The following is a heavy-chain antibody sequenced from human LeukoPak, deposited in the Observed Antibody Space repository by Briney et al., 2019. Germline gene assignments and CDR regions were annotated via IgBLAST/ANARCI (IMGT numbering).Heavy chain of an antibody. V-gene: IGHV5-51*01. CDR3: ARFSPGSPFDP. CDR2: IYPGDSAT. Sequence: GGSLKISCKGSGYSFTSYWIGWVRQMPGKGLEWMGIIYPGDSATRYSPSFQGQVTISADKSITTAYLQWGSLKASDTAMYYCARFSPGSPFDPWGQGTRVTVSS. CDR1: GYSFTSYW. J-gene: IGHJ5*02. D-gene: IGHD1-1*01.